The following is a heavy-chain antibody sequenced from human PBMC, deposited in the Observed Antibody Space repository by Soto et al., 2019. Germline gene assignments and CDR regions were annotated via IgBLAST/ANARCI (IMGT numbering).Heavy chain of an antibody. CDR1: GGXISSGGYY. D-gene: IGHD3-3*01. V-gene: IGHV4-31*03. CDR2: IYYSGST. J-gene: IGHJ4*02. Sequence: SQTMSLTCTVSGGXISSGGYYWSXIRQHPGKGLEWIGYIYYSGSTYYNPSLKSRVTISVDTSKNQFSLKLSSVTAADTAVYYCARGQYYDFWSGYSPTLDYWGQGTLVTVSS. CDR3: ARGQYYDFWSGYSPTLDY.